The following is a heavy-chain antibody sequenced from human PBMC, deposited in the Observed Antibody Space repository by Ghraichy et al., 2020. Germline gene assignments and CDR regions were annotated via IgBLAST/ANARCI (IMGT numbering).Heavy chain of an antibody. J-gene: IGHJ4*02. D-gene: IGHD3-22*01. CDR1: GYTFTSYG. V-gene: IGHV1-18*04. CDR3: ARDGNYYDSSGPGGFDY. CDR2: ISAYNGNT. Sequence: ASVKVPCKASGYTFTSYGISWVRQAPGQGLEWMGWISAYNGNTNYAQKLQGRVTMTTDTSTSTAYMELRSLRSDDTAVYYCARDGNYYDSSGPGGFDYWGQGTLVTVSS.